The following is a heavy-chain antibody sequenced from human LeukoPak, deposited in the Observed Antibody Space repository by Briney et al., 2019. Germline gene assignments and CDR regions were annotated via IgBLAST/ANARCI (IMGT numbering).Heavy chain of an antibody. Sequence: SETLSLTCTASGGSISSGGYYWSWIRQPPGKGLEWIVRIYTSGSTNYHTSLKSRVTTSVDTSKNEFSVKRSPVTAANAVVDYCARGSPGVCSGGSCYNDYWGQGTLVTVSS. CDR3: ARGSPGVCSGGSCYNDY. CDR1: GGSISSGGYY. J-gene: IGHJ4*02. D-gene: IGHD2-15*01. CDR2: IYTSGST. V-gene: IGHV4-61*02.